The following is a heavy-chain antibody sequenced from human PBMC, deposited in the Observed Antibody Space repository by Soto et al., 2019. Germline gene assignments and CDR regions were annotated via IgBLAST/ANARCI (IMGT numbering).Heavy chain of an antibody. CDR2: VYYSGST. J-gene: IGHJ3*02. D-gene: IGHD5-12*01. CDR1: SGSISSSSYY. CDR3: ARIVATPGDDAFDI. V-gene: IGHV4-39*01. Sequence: TSETLSLTCTVSSGSISSSSYYWGWIRQHPGKGLEWIGSVYYSGSTFYNPSLKSRVTISVDTSKNQFSLRLSSVTAADTAVYYCARIVATPGDDAFDIWGQGTIVTVSS.